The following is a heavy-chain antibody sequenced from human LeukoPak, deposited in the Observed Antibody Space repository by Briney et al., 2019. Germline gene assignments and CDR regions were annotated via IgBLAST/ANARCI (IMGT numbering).Heavy chain of an antibody. V-gene: IGHV3-23*01. CDR1: GFTFSTYA. J-gene: IGHJ4*02. D-gene: IGHD3-3*01. Sequence: GGSLRLSCAASGFTFSTYAMTWVRQAPGKGLECVSVISRSGSSTHYADSVKGRFTISRDNSKNTLYLQMNSLRAEDTAVYYCARAPPFYDFLHSGVDYWGQGTLVTVSS. CDR2: ISRSGSST. CDR3: ARAPPFYDFLHSGVDY.